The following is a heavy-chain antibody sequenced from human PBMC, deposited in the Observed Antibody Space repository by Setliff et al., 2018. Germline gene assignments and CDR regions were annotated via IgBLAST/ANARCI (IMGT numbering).Heavy chain of an antibody. J-gene: IGHJ4*02. CDR1: GYSISNDYF. CDR2: IYHSGST. CDR3: AKHRSYFDY. Sequence: PSETLSLTCTVSGYSISNDYFWGWIRQPPGKGLEWIGSIYHSGSTSYYPSLKTRFTISVYTSKHQFSLNLRSVTAADTAVYYCAKHRSYFDYRCQGTLVTVST. V-gene: IGHV4-38-2*02.